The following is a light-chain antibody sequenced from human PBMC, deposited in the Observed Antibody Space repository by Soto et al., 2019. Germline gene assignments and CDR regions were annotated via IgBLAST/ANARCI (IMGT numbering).Light chain of an antibody. CDR2: AAT. Sequence: ERVMTQSPATLSVSLGERATLSCRASQSVSSHLAWYQQKPGQGPRLLIYAATTKATGIPARFSGSGSGTEFTLTIDSLQSEDFAVYYCQHYNSWPSTFGQGTKVEIK. CDR1: QSVSSH. J-gene: IGKJ1*01. CDR3: QHYNSWPST. V-gene: IGKV3-15*01.